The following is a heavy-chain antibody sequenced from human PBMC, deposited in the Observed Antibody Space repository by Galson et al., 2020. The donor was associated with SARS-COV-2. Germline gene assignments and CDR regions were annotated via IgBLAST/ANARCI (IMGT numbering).Heavy chain of an antibody. J-gene: IGHJ6*02. CDR1: GFTFSSYT. D-gene: IGHD2-8*01. CDR2: ISYDGSNK. Sequence: PGGSLRPSCAASGFTFSSYTMHWVRQAPGKGLEWVAVISYDGSNKYYADSVKGRFTISRDNSKNTLYLQMNSLRAEDTAVYYCARDLLMVNPYYYYFGMDVWGQGTTVTVSS. CDR3: ARDLLMVNPYYYYFGMDV. V-gene: IGHV3-30-3*01.